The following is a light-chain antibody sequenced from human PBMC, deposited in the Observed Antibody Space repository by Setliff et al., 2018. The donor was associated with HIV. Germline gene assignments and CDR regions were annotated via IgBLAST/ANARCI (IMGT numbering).Light chain of an antibody. CDR1: SSNIGAGYD. J-gene: IGLJ1*01. Sequence: QSVLTQPPSVSGAPGQRVTISCTGSSSNIGAGYDVHWYQHLPGTAPKLLISGNSNRPSGGPDRFSGSKSGTSASLAITGLQAEDEADYYCQSYDSRFYVFGTWTKVTVL. V-gene: IGLV1-40*01. CDR3: QSYDSRFYV. CDR2: GNS.